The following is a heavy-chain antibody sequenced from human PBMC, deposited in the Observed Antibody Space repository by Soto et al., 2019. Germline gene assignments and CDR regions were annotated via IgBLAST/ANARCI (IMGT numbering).Heavy chain of an antibody. CDR3: AKGVAAAGGGV. V-gene: IGHV3-30*18. Sequence: QVQLVESGGGVVQPGRSLRLSCAASGFTFSSYGMHWVRQAPGKGLEWVAVISYDGSNKYYADSVKGRFTISRDNSKNTLYLQMNSLRAEDTAVYYYAKGVAAAGGGVWGQGTLVTVSS. CDR2: ISYDGSNK. D-gene: IGHD6-13*01. J-gene: IGHJ4*02. CDR1: GFTFSSYG.